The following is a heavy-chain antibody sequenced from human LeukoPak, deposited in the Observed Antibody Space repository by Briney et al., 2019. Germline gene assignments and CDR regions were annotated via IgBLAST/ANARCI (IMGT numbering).Heavy chain of an antibody. Sequence: GGSVSLFYAACGFTFSIYGILCVREARGRGLEWGTFIGYDGRNKYYADSVKGRFTISRDNSKNTLYLQMNSLRAEDTAVYYCAKDNAYYYADYWGQGTLVTVSS. V-gene: IGHV3-30*02. CDR1: GFTFSIYG. CDR2: IGYDGRNK. D-gene: IGHD3-10*01. CDR3: AKDNAYYYADY. J-gene: IGHJ4*02.